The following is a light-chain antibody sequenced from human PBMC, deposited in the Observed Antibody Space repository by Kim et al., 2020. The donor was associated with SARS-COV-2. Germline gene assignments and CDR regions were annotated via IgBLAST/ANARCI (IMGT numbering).Light chain of an antibody. CDR2: ASS. CDR3: QHDNEWPWT. J-gene: IGKJ2*02. CDR1: QTIGRN. Sequence: SPGDRDTLSCRASQTIGRNLVAWHQKRGGAAPRLLSYASSSSASGPPGCFSGSAGGTYSRSTISRQTEEVFVVYCWQHDNEWPWTFGQGTKLEIK. V-gene: IGKV3D-15*01.